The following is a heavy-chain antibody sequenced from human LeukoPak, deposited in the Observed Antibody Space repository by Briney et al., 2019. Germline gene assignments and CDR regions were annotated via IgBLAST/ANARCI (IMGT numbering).Heavy chain of an antibody. CDR3: ARGLGIGWFDP. V-gene: IGHV1-46*01. J-gene: IGHJ5*02. Sequence: ASVKVSCKATGYTFTSYYMHWVRQAPGQGLEWMGIINPSGVSTIYAQIFQGRVTMTRDTSTSTVYMALSSLRSEDTAVYYCARGLGIGWFDPWGQGTLVTVSS. CDR1: GYTFTSYY. D-gene: IGHD7-27*01. CDR2: INPSGVST.